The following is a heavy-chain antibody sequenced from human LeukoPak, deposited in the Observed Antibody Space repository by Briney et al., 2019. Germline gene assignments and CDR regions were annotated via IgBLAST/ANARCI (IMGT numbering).Heavy chain of an antibody. Sequence: QSGGSLRLSCAASGFTFSNSGMHWDRQAPGKGLEWVAVIWYDGSNEYYADAVKGRFIISRDNSKNTVHLQMSSLRVEDTSVYYCAREISMFVNAFDLWGQGTLVAVSS. CDR2: IWYDGSNE. CDR1: GFTFSNSG. CDR3: AREISMFVNAFDL. D-gene: IGHD3-10*02. V-gene: IGHV3-33*01. J-gene: IGHJ3*01.